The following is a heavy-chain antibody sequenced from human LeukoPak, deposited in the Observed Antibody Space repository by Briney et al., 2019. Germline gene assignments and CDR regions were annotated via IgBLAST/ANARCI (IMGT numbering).Heavy chain of an antibody. J-gene: IGHJ4*02. CDR1: GFTFSSYA. CDR2: ISGSGGST. CDR3: AKETGFSGSYYNTFDY. V-gene: IGHV3-23*01. D-gene: IGHD3-10*01. Sequence: GGSLRLSCAASGFTFSSYAMSWVRQAPGKGLEWVSAISGSGGSTYYADSVKGRFTISRDNSKNTLYLQVNSLRAEDTAVYYCAKETGFSGSYYNTFDYWGQGTLVTVSS.